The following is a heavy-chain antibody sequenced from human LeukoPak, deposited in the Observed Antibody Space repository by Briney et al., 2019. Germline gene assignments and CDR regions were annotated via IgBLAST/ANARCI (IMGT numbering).Heavy chain of an antibody. D-gene: IGHD5-24*01. J-gene: IGHJ4*02. V-gene: IGHV4-59*01. CDR1: GGSISSYY. CDR2: IYYSGST. CDR3: ARGEGSEIIDY. Sequence: SETLSLTCTVSGGSISSYYWSWIRQPAGKGLEWIGYIYYSGSTNYNPSLKSRVTISVDTSKNQFSLKLSSVTAADTAVYYCARGEGSEIIDYWGQGTLVTVSS.